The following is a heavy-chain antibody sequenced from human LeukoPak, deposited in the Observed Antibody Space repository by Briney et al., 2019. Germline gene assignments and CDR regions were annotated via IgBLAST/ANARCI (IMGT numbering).Heavy chain of an antibody. CDR1: GFTFSSYA. Sequence: PGGSLRLSCAASGFTFSSYAMSWVRQAPGKGLEWVSAISGSGGSTYYADSVKGRFTISRDNSKNTLYLQMNSLRAEDTAVYYCAKDLVLSEYYDYVWGSYRYEGGDYFDYWGQGTLVTVSS. CDR3: AKDLVLSEYYDYVWGSYRYEGGDYFDY. V-gene: IGHV3-23*01. D-gene: IGHD3-16*02. J-gene: IGHJ4*02. CDR2: ISGSGGST.